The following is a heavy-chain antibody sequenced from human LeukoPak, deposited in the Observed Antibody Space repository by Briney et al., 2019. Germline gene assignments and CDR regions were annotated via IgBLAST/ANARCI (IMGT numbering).Heavy chain of an antibody. CDR2: INPNSGGT. Sequence: ASVKVSCKASGYTFTGYYMRWVRQAPGQGLEWMGWINPNSGGTNYAQKFQGRVTMTRDTSISTAYMELSRLRSDDTAVYYCACRGSGSRGWFDPWGQGTLVTVSS. D-gene: IGHD3-10*01. CDR1: GYTFTGYY. V-gene: IGHV1-2*02. CDR3: ACRGSGSRGWFDP. J-gene: IGHJ5*02.